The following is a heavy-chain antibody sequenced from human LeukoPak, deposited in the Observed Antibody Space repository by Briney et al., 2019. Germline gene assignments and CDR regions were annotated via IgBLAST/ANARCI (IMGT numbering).Heavy chain of an antibody. CDR2: ISYGGSNK. D-gene: IGHD2-2*01. V-gene: IGHV3-30*04. CDR1: GFTFSSYA. CDR3: ARGRGYCSSTSSSYYFDY. Sequence: GGSLRLSCAPSGFTFSSYAMQWVRQAPGKGLEWVAVISYGGSNKYYADSVKGRFTISRDNSKNTLYLQMNSLRAEDTAVDYYARGRGYCSSTSSSYYFDYWGQGTLVTVSS. J-gene: IGHJ4*02.